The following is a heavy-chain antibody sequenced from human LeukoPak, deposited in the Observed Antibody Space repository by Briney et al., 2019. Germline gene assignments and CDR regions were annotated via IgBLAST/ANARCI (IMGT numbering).Heavy chain of an antibody. CDR2: IYDSGRT. Sequence: SETLSLTCNVSGGSISSSGYYWGWIRQPPGKGLEWIRSIYDSGRTYYNPSLKSRVTISVDTSKNQFSLKLSSVTAADTAVYYCARQGVIVATSRYMDVWGKGTTVTVSS. CDR3: ARQGVIVATSRYMDV. CDR1: GGSISSSGYY. V-gene: IGHV4-39*07. J-gene: IGHJ6*03. D-gene: IGHD2/OR15-2a*01.